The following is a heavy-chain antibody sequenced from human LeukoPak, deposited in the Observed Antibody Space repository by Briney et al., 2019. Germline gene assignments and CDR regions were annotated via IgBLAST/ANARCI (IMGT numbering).Heavy chain of an antibody. J-gene: IGHJ4*02. D-gene: IGHD3-22*01. Sequence: GGSLRLSCAASGFTFSSYWMHWVRQVPGKGLVWVSRMNSDGSSTSYADSVKGRFTISRDNAKNTLYLQMNSLRAEDTAVYYCARGGYHVFGWFDYWGQGTLVTVSS. CDR1: GFTFSSYW. CDR3: ARGGYHVFGWFDY. V-gene: IGHV3-74*01. CDR2: MNSDGSST.